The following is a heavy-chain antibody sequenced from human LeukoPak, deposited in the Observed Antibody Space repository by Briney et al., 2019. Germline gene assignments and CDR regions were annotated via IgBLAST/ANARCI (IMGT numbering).Heavy chain of an antibody. CDR3: ARIRADYYGSGSYVLDY. Sequence: GESLKISCQVSGYSFTNYWIGWVRQMPGKGLEWMGIIYPGDSESAYSPSFQGQVTISADKSMNTAYLQWSSLKASDTAMYYCARIRADYYGSGSYVLDYWGQGTLVTVSS. CDR1: GYSFTNYW. V-gene: IGHV5-51*01. CDR2: IYPGDSES. D-gene: IGHD3-10*01. J-gene: IGHJ4*02.